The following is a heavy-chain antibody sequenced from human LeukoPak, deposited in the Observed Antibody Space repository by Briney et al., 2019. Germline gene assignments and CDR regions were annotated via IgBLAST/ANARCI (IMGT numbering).Heavy chain of an antibody. J-gene: IGHJ4*02. CDR3: ARDIGSGSYY. V-gene: IGHV1-2*02. D-gene: IGHD3-10*01. CDR1: GYTFTGYY. Sequence: ASVKVSCKASGYTFTGYYIHWVRQAPGRGLEWMGWIHPNSGDTNYAQKFQGRVTMTRDTSINTAYMELSRLRSDDTAVYYCARDIGSGSYYWGQGTLVTVSS. CDR2: IHPNSGDT.